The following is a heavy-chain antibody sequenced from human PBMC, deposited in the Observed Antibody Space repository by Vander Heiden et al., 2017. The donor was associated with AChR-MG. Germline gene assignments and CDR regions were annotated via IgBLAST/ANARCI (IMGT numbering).Heavy chain of an antibody. V-gene: IGHV3-7*01. D-gene: IGHD4-4*01. CDR1: GFIFNDYW. CDR2: MNEDGSQK. Sequence: EVQLVASGGGLVQPGGSLRLSCAASGFIFNDYWMTWVRQAPGKGLAWVANMNEDGSQKHYVASVEGRFTISRDNARNSLYLQMNSLRAEDTAVYYCASHSNWGFPSWGQGTLVTVSS. J-gene: IGHJ5*02. CDR3: ASHSNWGFPS.